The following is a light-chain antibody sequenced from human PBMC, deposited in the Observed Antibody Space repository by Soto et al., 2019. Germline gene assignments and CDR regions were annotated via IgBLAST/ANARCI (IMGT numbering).Light chain of an antibody. Sequence: IPMTQSPSSLSASVGDRVTITFQASQDISKYLNWYQQKPGKAPKLLIYDASRLQSGVPSRFSGSGSGTEFTLTISSLQPEDFASYYCLQDYGDSWTFGQGTKVDIK. J-gene: IGKJ1*01. CDR1: QDISKY. CDR3: LQDYGDSWT. V-gene: IGKV1-6*01. CDR2: DAS.